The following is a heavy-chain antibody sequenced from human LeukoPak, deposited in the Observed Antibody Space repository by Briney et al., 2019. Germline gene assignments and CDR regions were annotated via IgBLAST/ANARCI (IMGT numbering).Heavy chain of an antibody. CDR2: IKQDGSEK. D-gene: IGHD6-19*01. V-gene: IGHV3-7*01. CDR3: ATSQTTSGRYGNAFDI. CDR1: EITFSSYW. J-gene: IGHJ3*02. Sequence: PGGSLRLSCTSSEITFSSYWMSWVRQAPGKGLEWVANIKQDGSEKYYVDSLKGRFTISRDNAKSSLYLQMNSLRAEDTAVYYCATSQTTSGRYGNAFDIWGQGTMVTVSS.